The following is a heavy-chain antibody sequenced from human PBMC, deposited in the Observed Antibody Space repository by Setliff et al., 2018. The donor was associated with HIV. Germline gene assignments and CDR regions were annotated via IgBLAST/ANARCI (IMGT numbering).Heavy chain of an antibody. D-gene: IGHD3-10*01. CDR1: GFTFSSYS. CDR2: ISSSSSYI. V-gene: IGHV3-21*01. Sequence: PGGSLRLSCAASGFTFSSYSMNWVRQAPGKGLEWVSSISSSSSYIYYADSVKGRFTISRDNAKNSLYLQMNSLRAEDTAVYYCARVVVRGVTFIAEYFQHWGQGTLVTVSS. J-gene: IGHJ1*01. CDR3: ARVVVRGVTFIAEYFQH.